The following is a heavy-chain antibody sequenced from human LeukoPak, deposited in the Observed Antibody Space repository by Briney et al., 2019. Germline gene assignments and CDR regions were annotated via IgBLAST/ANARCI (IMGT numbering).Heavy chain of an antibody. CDR3: ARVSLRYCSGGSCSLDY. J-gene: IGHJ4*02. CDR2: ISGSGSTI. V-gene: IGHV3-48*03. Sequence: GGSLRLSCAATGFTFSSYEMNWVRQAPGKGLEWVSYISGSGSTIYYADSVRGRFTISRDNAKNSLYLQMNSLRAEDTAVYYCARVSLRYCSGGSCSLDYWGQGTLVTVSS. CDR1: GFTFSSYE. D-gene: IGHD2-15*01.